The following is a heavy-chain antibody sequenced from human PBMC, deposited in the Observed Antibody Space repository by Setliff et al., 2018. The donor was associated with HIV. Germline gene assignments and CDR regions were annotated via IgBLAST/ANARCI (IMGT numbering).Heavy chain of an antibody. CDR1: GGSISSGSYY. D-gene: IGHD3-3*01. CDR2: IYTSGST. CDR3: ARGNYYNLWADPFDF. Sequence: PSETLSLTCTVSGGSISSGSYYWSWIRQPAGKGLEWIGRIYTSGSTNYNPSLKSRVTISVDTSKNQFSLKLSSVTAADTAVYYCARGNYYNLWADPFDFWGQGTLVTVSS. J-gene: IGHJ5*01. V-gene: IGHV4-61*02.